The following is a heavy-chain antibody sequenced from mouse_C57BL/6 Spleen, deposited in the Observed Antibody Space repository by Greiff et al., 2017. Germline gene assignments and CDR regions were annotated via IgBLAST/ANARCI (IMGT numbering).Heavy chain of an antibody. Sequence: QVQLQQPGAELVRPGTSVKLSCKASGYTFTSYWMHWVKQRPGQGLEWIGVIDPSDSYTNYNQKFKGKATLTVDTSSSTAYMQLSSLTSEDSAVYYCARGRSGPYWYFDVWGTGTTVTVSS. V-gene: IGHV1-59*01. J-gene: IGHJ1*03. CDR1: GYTFTSYW. CDR2: IDPSDSYT. CDR3: ARGRSGPYWYFDV.